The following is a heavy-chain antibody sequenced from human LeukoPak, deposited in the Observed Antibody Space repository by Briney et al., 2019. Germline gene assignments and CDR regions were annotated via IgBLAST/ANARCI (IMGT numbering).Heavy chain of an antibody. CDR2: IVVGSGNT. Sequence: ASVKVSCKASGLTFTSSAVQWVRQARGQRLEWIGWIVVGSGNTNYAQKFQERVTITRDMSTSTAYMELSSLRSEDTAVYYCAADGSPNPFYYYYGMDVWGQGTTVTVSS. D-gene: IGHD1-26*01. CDR1: GLTFTSSA. V-gene: IGHV1-58*01. CDR3: AADGSPNPFYYYYGMDV. J-gene: IGHJ6*02.